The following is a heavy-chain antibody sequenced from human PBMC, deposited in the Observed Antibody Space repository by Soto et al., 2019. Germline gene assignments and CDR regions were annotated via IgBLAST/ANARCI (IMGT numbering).Heavy chain of an antibody. J-gene: IGHJ6*02. CDR1: GFTFDDYT. Sequence: GGSLRLSCAASGFTFDDYTMHWVRQAPGKGLEWVSLISWDGGSTYYADSVKGRFTISRDNSKNSLYLQMNSLRTEDTALYYCAKDLVLLWFGGGMDVWGQGTTVTVSS. D-gene: IGHD3-10*01. V-gene: IGHV3-43*01. CDR2: ISWDGGST. CDR3: AKDLVLLWFGGGMDV.